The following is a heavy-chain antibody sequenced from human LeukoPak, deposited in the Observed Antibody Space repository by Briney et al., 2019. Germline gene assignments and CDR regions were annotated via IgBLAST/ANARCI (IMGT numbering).Heavy chain of an antibody. CDR3: AKNGGPHGMAV. J-gene: IGHJ6*02. CDR2: IKHDGSET. V-gene: IGHV3-7*02. CDR1: GFTFSSTW. D-gene: IGHD3-16*01. Sequence: PGGSLRLSCAASGFTFSSTWMSWVRQAPGKGLEWVANIKHDGSETNYVDSVKGRFTISRDNAKNSLHLQMNSLRVEDTAVYYCAKNGGPHGMAVWGQGTTVTVSS.